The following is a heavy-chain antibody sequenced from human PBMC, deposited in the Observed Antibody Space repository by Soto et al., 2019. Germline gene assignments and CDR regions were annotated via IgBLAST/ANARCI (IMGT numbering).Heavy chain of an antibody. Sequence: QVQMEQSGAEVKNPGSSVKVSCKAGGGTFHSYAISWVRQAPGQGLEWIGGVVPGFGISNYAQRLLGRLTTTADESSGTAYMELSSLTSEDTAVYYCARDKRSLSSRTGSYYYGMAVWGQGTNVTVSS. CDR1: GGTFHSYA. CDR2: VVPGFGIS. V-gene: IGHV1-69*01. D-gene: IGHD7-27*01. J-gene: IGHJ6*02. CDR3: ARDKRSLSSRTGSYYYGMAV.